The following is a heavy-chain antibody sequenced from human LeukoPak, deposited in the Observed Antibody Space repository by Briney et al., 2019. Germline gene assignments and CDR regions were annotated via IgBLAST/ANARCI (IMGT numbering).Heavy chain of an antibody. Sequence: PGGSLSLSCAASGFTFSSYWMHWVRQAPGKGLEWVANIKQDGSEKYYVDSVKGRFTISRDNAKNSLYLQMNSLRAEDTAVYYCARVRYYDFWSGPYYFDYWGQGTLVTVSS. CDR3: ARVRYYDFWSGPYYFDY. V-gene: IGHV3-7*01. CDR2: IKQDGSEK. CDR1: GFTFSSYW. D-gene: IGHD3-3*01. J-gene: IGHJ4*02.